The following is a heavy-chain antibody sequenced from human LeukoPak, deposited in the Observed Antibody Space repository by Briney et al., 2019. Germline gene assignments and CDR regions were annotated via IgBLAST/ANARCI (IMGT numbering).Heavy chain of an antibody. Sequence: PSETLPLTCTVSGGSISSYYWSWIRQPPGKGLEWFGYIYYSGSTNYNPSLKSRVTISVDTSKNQFSLKLSSVTAADTAVYYCAGYGGYYYYYGMDVWGQGTTVTVSS. V-gene: IGHV4-59*12. CDR3: AGYGGYYYYYGMDV. J-gene: IGHJ6*02. CDR1: GGSISSYY. D-gene: IGHD4/OR15-4a*01. CDR2: IYYSGST.